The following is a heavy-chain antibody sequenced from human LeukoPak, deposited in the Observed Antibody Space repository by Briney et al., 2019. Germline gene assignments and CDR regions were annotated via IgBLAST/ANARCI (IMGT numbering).Heavy chain of an antibody. Sequence: GGSLRLSCAASGFTFSSYGMHWVRQAPGKGLEWVAVIWYDGSNKYYADSVKGRFTISRDNSKNTLYLQMNSLRAEDTAVYYCARGRLGPVSYYYSMDVWGQGTTVTVSS. CDR1: GFTFSSYG. J-gene: IGHJ6*02. CDR3: ARGRLGPVSYYYSMDV. CDR2: IWYDGSNK. V-gene: IGHV3-33*01.